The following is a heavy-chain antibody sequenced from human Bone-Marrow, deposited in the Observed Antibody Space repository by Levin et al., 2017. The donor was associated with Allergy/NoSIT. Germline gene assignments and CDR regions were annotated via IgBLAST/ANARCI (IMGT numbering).Heavy chain of an antibody. CDR3: ARESGQLGYYNYYGMDV. CDR1: GFTISDYY. J-gene: IGHJ6*02. Sequence: GGSLRLSCAASGFTISDYYMSWIRQAPGKGLEWVSYIRSSSSYTNHADFVEGRFTISRDNTKNSLFLQMNSLRTEDTAVYYCARESGQLGYYNYYGMDVWGQGTTVTVSS. D-gene: IGHD6-13*01. V-gene: IGHV3-11*05. CDR2: IRSSSSYT.